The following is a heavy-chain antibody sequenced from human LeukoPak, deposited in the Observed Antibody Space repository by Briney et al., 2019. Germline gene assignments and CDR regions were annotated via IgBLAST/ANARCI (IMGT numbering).Heavy chain of an antibody. Sequence: SETLSLTCTVSGGSVSSYHWSWIRQPPEKGLEWIGYITTSGGTNYNPSLKSRVTMSLDTSRDQFSLRLSSVTTADTAIYYCASRPAGSTWYGVFDYWSQGTLVTVSS. CDR1: GGSVSSYH. CDR2: ITTSGGT. CDR3: ASRPAGSTWYGVFDY. D-gene: IGHD6-13*01. J-gene: IGHJ4*02. V-gene: IGHV4-4*09.